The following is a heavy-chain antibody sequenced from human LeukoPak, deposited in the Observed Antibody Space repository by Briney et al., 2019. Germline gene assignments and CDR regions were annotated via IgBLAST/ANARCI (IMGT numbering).Heavy chain of an antibody. CDR1: GFTFSSYG. Sequence: HAGGSLRLSCAVSGFTFSSYGMHWVRQAPGKGLEWVSVISYDGSNKYYADSVKGRFTISRDNSKTTLYLQLNSLRAEDTAVYYCAKDQEVSGGWHDGGFDYWGQGTLVTVSS. D-gene: IGHD6-19*01. J-gene: IGHJ4*02. CDR3: AKDQEVSGGWHDGGFDY. V-gene: IGHV3-30*18. CDR2: ISYDGSNK.